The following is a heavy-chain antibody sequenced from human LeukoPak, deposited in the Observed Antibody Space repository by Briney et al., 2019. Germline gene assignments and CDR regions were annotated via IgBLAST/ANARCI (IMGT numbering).Heavy chain of an antibody. J-gene: IGHJ4*02. V-gene: IGHV3-30*04. CDR3: AAQPCINGICYLDY. Sequence: GGSLRLSCTASVFTFSDHSMHWVRQAPGKGLEWVTVISYHARDQFYADSVKGRFTVSRDNSRNILYLQMNSLRVEDSAVYYCAAQPCINGICYLDYWGQGALVTVSS. CDR1: VFTFSDHS. D-gene: IGHD2-8*01. CDR2: ISYHARDQ.